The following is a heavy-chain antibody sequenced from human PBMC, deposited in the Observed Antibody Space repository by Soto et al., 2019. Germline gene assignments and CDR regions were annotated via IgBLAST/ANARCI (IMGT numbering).Heavy chain of an antibody. CDR2: IYYSGST. CDR3: ARRQIDSSSWYLNWFDP. CDR1: GGSISSSSYY. Sequence: SETLSLTCTVSGGSISSSSYYWGWIRQPPGKGLEWIGSIYYSGSTYYNPSLKSRVTISVDTSKNQFSLKLSSVTAADTAVYYCARRQIDSSSWYLNWFDPWGQGTLVTV. V-gene: IGHV4-39*01. J-gene: IGHJ5*02. D-gene: IGHD6-13*01.